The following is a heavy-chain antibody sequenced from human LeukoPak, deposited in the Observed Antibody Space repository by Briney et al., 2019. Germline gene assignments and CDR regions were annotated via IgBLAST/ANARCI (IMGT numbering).Heavy chain of an antibody. Sequence: SETLSLTCTVSGGSISSYYWSWIRQPPGKGLEWIGYIHYSGSTNYNPSLKSRVTISVDTSKNQFSLKLNSVTAADTAVYYCARDSGSSPRFDPWGQGTLVTVSS. CDR1: GGSISSYY. J-gene: IGHJ5*02. CDR2: IHYSGST. V-gene: IGHV4-59*01. D-gene: IGHD6-6*01. CDR3: ARDSGSSPRFDP.